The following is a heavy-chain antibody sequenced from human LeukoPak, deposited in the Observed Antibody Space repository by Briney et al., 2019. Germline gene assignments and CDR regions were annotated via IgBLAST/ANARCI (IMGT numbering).Heavy chain of an antibody. CDR1: GFTFSSYG. Sequence: GGSLRLSCAASGFTFSSYGMHWVRQAPGKGLEWVAVISYDGSNKYYADSVKGRFTISRHNSKNTLYLQMNSLRAEDTAVYYCVKGTRYCSGGSCYPYFDYWGQGTLVTVSS. J-gene: IGHJ4*02. CDR2: ISYDGSNK. V-gene: IGHV3-30*18. CDR3: VKGTRYCSGGSCYPYFDY. D-gene: IGHD2-15*01.